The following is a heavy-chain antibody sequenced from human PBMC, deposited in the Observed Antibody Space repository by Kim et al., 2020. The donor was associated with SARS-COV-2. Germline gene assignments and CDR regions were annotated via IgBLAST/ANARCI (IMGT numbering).Heavy chain of an antibody. D-gene: IGHD6-19*01. J-gene: IGHJ4*02. CDR2: ISYSGGST. V-gene: IGHV3-23*01. CDR3: VQTSGYSSGWFDY. Sequence: GGSLRLSCAASGFTFSNYAMSWVCQAPGKGLEWVSTISYSGGSTYFADSVKGRFTISRDNSKNTLYLQMNSLRAEDTAVYYCVQTSGYSSGWFDYWGQGTLVTVSS. CDR1: GFTFSNYA.